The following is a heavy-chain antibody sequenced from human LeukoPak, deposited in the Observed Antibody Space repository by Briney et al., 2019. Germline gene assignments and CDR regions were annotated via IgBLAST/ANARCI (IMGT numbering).Heavy chain of an antibody. CDR3: AVVVAATSFDY. CDR1: GFTFSSYA. D-gene: IGHD2-15*01. CDR2: ISGSGGST. Sequence: GGSLRLSCAASGFTFSSYAMSWVRQAPGKGPEWVSAISGSGGSTYYADSVKGRFTISRDNSKNTLYLQMHSLRAEDTAVYYCAVVVAATSFDYWGQGTLVTVSS. J-gene: IGHJ4*02. V-gene: IGHV3-23*01.